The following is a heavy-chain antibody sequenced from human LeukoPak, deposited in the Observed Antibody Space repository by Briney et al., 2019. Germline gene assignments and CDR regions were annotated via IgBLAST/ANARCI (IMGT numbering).Heavy chain of an antibody. J-gene: IGHJ4*02. CDR2: ISSSSSYI. D-gene: IGHD3-10*01. CDR1: GFTFSSYS. Sequence: GGSLRLSCAASGFTFSSYSMNWVRQAPGKGLEWVSSISSSSSYIYYADSVKGRFTISRDNAKNSLYLQMNSLRAEDTAVYYCARDYGSGSYYNLWFDYWGQGTLVTVSS. CDR3: ARDYGSGSYYNLWFDY. V-gene: IGHV3-21*01.